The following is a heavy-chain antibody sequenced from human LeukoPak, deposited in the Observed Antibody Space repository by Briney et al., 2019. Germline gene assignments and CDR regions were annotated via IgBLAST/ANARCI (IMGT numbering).Heavy chain of an antibody. J-gene: IGHJ6*03. D-gene: IGHD2-2*01. CDR2: IYYSGST. Sequence: SETLSLTCAVYGGSFSGYYWSWIRQPPGKGLEWIGYIYYSGSTNYNPSLKSRVTISVDTSKNQFSLKLSSVTAADTAVYYCARSLGYCSSTSCSENYYYYYYMDVWGKGTTVTVSS. V-gene: IGHV4-59*01. CDR1: GGSFSGYY. CDR3: ARSLGYCSSTSCSENYYYYYYMDV.